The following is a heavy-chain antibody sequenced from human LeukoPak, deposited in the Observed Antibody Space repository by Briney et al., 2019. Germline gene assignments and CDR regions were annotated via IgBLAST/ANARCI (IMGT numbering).Heavy chain of an antibody. V-gene: IGHV3-7*01. CDR2: IKQDGSEK. J-gene: IGHJ4*02. CDR1: GFIFSSFW. Sequence: EPGGSLRLSCDASGFIFSSFWMTWVRQAPGKGLEWVANIKQDGSEKYYVDSVKGRFTISRDNAKNSLYLQMNSLRVGDTAVYYCARDPPKWLQLPLLWGQGTLVTVSS. D-gene: IGHD2-15*01. CDR3: ARDPPKWLQLPLL.